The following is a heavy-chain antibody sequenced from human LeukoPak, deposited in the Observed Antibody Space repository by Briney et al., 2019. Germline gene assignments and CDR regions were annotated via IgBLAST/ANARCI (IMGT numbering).Heavy chain of an antibody. CDR1: GGSISTYY. CDR2: IYYSGT. J-gene: IGHJ4*02. Sequence: SETLSLTCTVSGGSISTYYWSWIRQPPGKGLEWIGYIYYSGTNYNPSLNSRVTISVDTSKNQFSLKLSSVTAADTALYYCAKDSHPGSGSYYKGNFDYWGQGTLVTVSS. D-gene: IGHD3-10*01. V-gene: IGHV4-59*01. CDR3: AKDSHPGSGSYYKGNFDY.